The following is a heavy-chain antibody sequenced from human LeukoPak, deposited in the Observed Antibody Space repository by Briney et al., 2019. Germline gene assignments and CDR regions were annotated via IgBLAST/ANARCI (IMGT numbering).Heavy chain of an antibody. CDR2: INPNSGGT. V-gene: IGHV1-2*02. CDR1: GYTFTGYY. J-gene: IGHJ6*03. CDR3: ARDTYPDIVDYYMDV. Sequence: ASVKVSCKAPGYTFTGYYMHWVRQAPGQGLEWMGWINPNSGGTNYAQKFQGRVTMTRDTSISTAYMELSRLRSDDTAVYYCARDTYPDIVDYYMDVWGKGTTVTVSS. D-gene: IGHD2-15*01.